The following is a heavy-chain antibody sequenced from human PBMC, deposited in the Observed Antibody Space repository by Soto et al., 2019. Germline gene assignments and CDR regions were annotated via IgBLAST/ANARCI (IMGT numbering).Heavy chain of an antibody. J-gene: IGHJ6*02. CDR3: TTDPWYCYSHHYVMEL. V-gene: IGHV3-15*01. CDR1: GLTFSNAW. Sequence: GGSLRLSCAAAGLTFSNAWMSWVRQAPGKGLEWVARIRSQTDVGTTDYATPVKSRLTISRDDSKNTLYLQLNSMKTEDTAVYFCTTDPWYCYSHHYVMELWGPGNTVNVSS. D-gene: IGHD2-15*01. CDR2: IRSQTDVGTT.